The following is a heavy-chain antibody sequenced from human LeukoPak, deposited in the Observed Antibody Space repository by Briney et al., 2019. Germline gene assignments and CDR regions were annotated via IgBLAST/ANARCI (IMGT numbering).Heavy chain of an antibody. V-gene: IGHV6-1*01. CDR1: GDILSRKSAA. J-gene: IGHJ4*02. CDR3: ARSQTGGTFDY. Sequence: SQTLSLTCALSGDILSRKSAAWNWIRQAGSRGLEWLGRTYYRSKWSSGYAESVKSRITINPATSKNQFSLQLKSVTSEDTAVYYCARSQTGGTFDYWGQGALVTVSS. CDR2: TYYRSKWSS. D-gene: IGHD1-26*01.